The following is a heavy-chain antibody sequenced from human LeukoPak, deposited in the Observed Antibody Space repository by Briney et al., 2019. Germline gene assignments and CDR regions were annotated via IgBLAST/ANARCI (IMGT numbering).Heavy chain of an antibody. CDR3: ARVSDSSGFDAFDI. CDR2: IYYSGGT. J-gene: IGHJ3*02. CDR1: GGSISSYY. Sequence: SETLSLTCTVSGGSISSYYWSWIRQPPGKGLEWIGYIYYSGGTNYNPSLKSRVTISVDTSKNQFSLKLSSVTAADTAVYYCARVSDSSGFDAFDIWGQGTMVTVSS. V-gene: IGHV4-59*01. D-gene: IGHD3-22*01.